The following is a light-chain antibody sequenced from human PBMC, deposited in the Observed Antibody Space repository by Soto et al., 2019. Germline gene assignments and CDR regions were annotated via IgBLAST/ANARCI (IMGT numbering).Light chain of an antibody. J-gene: IGKJ1*01. Sequence: DIQMTQSPSTLSASVGDRAIITCRASQSISNWLAWYQQKPGKAPKLLIYKASRLESGVPSRFGGSGSGTEFTLTISSLQPEDFATYYCLQSNSYWTFGQGTKVEVK. CDR1: QSISNW. CDR3: LQSNSYWT. V-gene: IGKV1-5*03. CDR2: KAS.